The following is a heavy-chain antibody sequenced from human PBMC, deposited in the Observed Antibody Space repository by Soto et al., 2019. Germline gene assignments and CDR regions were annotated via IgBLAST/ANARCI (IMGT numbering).Heavy chain of an antibody. Sequence: GGSLRLSCAASGFTFNMYWMHWVRQAPGKGLEWVSSISSTTNYIYYGDSMKGRFTISRDNAKNSLYLEMNSLRAEDTAVYYCARESEDLTSNFDYWGQGTLVTVSS. CDR3: ARESEDLTSNFDY. J-gene: IGHJ4*02. CDR2: ISSTTNYI. V-gene: IGHV3-21*06. CDR1: GFTFNMYW.